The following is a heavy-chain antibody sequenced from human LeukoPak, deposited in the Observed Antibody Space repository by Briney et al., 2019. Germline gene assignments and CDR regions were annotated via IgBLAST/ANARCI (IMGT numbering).Heavy chain of an antibody. Sequence: GGSLRLSCAASGFTFSSYGMHWVRQAPGKGLEWVAVISYDGSNKYYADPVKGRFTISRDNSKNTLYLQMNSLRAEDTAVYYCAKDGYSSSSGGCVYWGQGTLVTVSS. CDR3: AKDGYSSSSGGCVY. D-gene: IGHD6-6*01. J-gene: IGHJ4*02. CDR2: ISYDGSNK. CDR1: GFTFSSYG. V-gene: IGHV3-30*18.